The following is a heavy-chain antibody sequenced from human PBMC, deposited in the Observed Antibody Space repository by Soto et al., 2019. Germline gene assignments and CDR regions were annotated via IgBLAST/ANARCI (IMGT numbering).Heavy chain of an antibody. V-gene: IGHV4-59*08. CDR2: IYYSGST. CDR3: ARASYCSSTSCPNYYYYYYMDV. D-gene: IGHD2-2*01. J-gene: IGHJ6*03. CDR1: GGSISSYY. Sequence: SETLSLTCTVSGGSISSYYWSWIRQPPGKGLEWIGYIYYSGSTNYNPSLKSRVTISVDTSKNQFSLKLSSVTAADTAVYYCARASYCSSTSCPNYYYYYYMDVWGKGTTVTVSS.